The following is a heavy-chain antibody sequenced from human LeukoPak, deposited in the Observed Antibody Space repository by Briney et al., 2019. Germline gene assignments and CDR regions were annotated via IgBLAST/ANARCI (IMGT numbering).Heavy chain of an antibody. CDR2: IKQDESEK. Sequence: GGSLRLSCAASGFTFKSYWMSWVRQAPGKGLEWVANIKQDESEKYYVDSVKGRFTISRDNAKNSLYLQMNSLRAEDTAVYYCAGDLHSYGYWGQGTLVTVSS. D-gene: IGHD5-18*01. V-gene: IGHV3-7*01. J-gene: IGHJ4*02. CDR3: AGDLHSYGY. CDR1: GFTFKSYW.